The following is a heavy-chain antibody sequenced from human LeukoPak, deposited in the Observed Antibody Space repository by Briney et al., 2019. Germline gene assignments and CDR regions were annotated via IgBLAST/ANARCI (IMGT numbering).Heavy chain of an antibody. Sequence: SETLSLICAVYGGSFSGYYWSWIRQPPGKGLEWIGEINHSGGTNYNPSLKSRVTISVDTSKNQFSLKLNSVTAADMAVYYCARAAQDTAMAADYWGQGTLVTVSS. J-gene: IGHJ4*02. CDR1: GGSFSGYY. V-gene: IGHV4-34*01. CDR2: INHSGGT. D-gene: IGHD5-18*01. CDR3: ARAAQDTAMAADY.